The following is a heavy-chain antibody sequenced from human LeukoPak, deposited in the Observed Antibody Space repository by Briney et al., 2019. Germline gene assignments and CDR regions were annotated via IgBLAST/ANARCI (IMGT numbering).Heavy chain of an antibody. V-gene: IGHV3-21*01. Sequence: GGSLRLSCAASGFTFSSYSMNWVRQAPGKGLEWVSYISSSSSYIYYADSVKGRFTISRDNAKNSLYLQMNSLRAEDTAVYYCARDRVGPEGAFDIWGQGTMVTVSS. J-gene: IGHJ3*02. CDR1: GFTFSSYS. D-gene: IGHD1-26*01. CDR2: ISSSSSYI. CDR3: ARDRVGPEGAFDI.